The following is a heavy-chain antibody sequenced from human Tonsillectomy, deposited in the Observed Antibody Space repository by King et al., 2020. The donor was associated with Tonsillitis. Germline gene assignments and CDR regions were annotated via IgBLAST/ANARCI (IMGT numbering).Heavy chain of an antibody. Sequence: DVQLVESGGGLVQPGGSLRLSCAASGFTFSSYAMSWVRQAPGKGLEWVSAISGSGGSTDYADCVKGRFTISRDNSKNTLYLQMNSLRAEDTAVYYCAKDWGSKGVVITHDAFDIWGQGTMVTVSS. V-gene: IGHV3-23*04. CDR2: ISGSGGST. D-gene: IGHD3-22*01. CDR1: GFTFSSYA. CDR3: AKDWGSKGVVITHDAFDI. J-gene: IGHJ3*02.